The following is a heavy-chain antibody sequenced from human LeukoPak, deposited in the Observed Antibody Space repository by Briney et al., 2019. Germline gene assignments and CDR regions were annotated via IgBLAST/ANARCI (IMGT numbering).Heavy chain of an antibody. CDR1: GYTFTGYY. D-gene: IGHD3-3*01. V-gene: IGHV1-2*02. CDR2: INPNSGGT. CDR3: ARDSYTREWHSQDEDY. J-gene: IGHJ4*02. Sequence: ASVKVSCKASGYTFTGYYMHWVRQAPGQGLEWMGWINPNSGGTNYAQKFQGRVTMTRDTSISTAYMELSRLRSDDTAVYYCARDSYTREWHSQDEDYWGQGTQVTVSS.